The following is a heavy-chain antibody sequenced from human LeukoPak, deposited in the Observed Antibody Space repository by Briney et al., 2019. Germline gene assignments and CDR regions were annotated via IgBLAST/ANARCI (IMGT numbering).Heavy chain of an antibody. CDR3: ATGPQGVQPLDY. Sequence: ASVKVSCKVSGYTFTDYYMHWVHQAPRKGLEWMGLVDPEDGETIYAEKFQGRVTITADTSTDTAYMELSSLRSEDTAVYYCATGPQGVQPLDYWGQGTLVTVSS. J-gene: IGHJ4*02. CDR1: GYTFTDYY. V-gene: IGHV1-69-2*01. D-gene: IGHD6-13*01. CDR2: VDPEDGET.